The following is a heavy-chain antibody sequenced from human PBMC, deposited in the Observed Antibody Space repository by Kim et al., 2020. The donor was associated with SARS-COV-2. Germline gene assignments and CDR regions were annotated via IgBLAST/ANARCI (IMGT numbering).Heavy chain of an antibody. Sequence: GGSLRLSCAASGFTFDDYTMHWVRQAPGKGLEWVSLISWDGGSTYYADSVKGRFTISRDNSKNSLYLQMNSLRTEDTALYYCAKDIGGSYLSPTPIDYWGQGTLVTVSS. CDR1: GFTFDDYT. J-gene: IGHJ4*02. CDR3: AKDIGGSYLSPTPIDY. V-gene: IGHV3-43*01. D-gene: IGHD1-26*01. CDR2: ISWDGGST.